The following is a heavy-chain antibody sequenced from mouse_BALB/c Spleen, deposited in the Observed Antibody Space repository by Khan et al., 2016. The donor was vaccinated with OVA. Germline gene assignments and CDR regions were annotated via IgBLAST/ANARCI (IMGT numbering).Heavy chain of an antibody. CDR3: TRGGYGTSFAF. D-gene: IGHD2-10*02. CDR1: GYTFTSYW. J-gene: IGHJ3*01. CDR2: IDPSDSKT. Sequence: QVQLQQPGAELVRPGASVKLSYKASGYTFTSYWMNWVKQRPGQGLEWIGMIDPSDSKTHYNQMFRDKATLTIDKSSSTAYMHLTSLTSEDSAVYYCTRGGYGTSFAFWGQGTLATVSA. V-gene: IGHV1-61*01.